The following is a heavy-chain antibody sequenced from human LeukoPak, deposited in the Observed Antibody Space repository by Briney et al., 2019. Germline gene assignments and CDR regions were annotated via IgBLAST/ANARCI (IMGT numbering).Heavy chain of an antibody. J-gene: IGHJ4*02. D-gene: IGHD3-22*01. CDR2: ISGSGGST. CDR1: GFTFSSYA. CDR3: AKRAGSYDSSGYYTYYFDY. V-gene: IGHV3-23*01. Sequence: SGGSLRLSCAASGFTFSSYAMSWVRQAPGKGLEWVSAISGSGGSTYYADSVKGRFTISRDNSKNTLYLQMNSPRAEDTAVYYCAKRAGSYDSSGYYTYYFDYWGQGTLVTVSS.